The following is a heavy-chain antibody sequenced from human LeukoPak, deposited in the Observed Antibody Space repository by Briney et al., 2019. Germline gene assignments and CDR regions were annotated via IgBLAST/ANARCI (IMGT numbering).Heavy chain of an antibody. D-gene: IGHD3-10*01. V-gene: IGHV3-23*01. J-gene: IGHJ4*02. CDR3: ARVTGYYGSGSYHTPGFDY. CDR2: ISGSGGST. CDR1: GFTFSSYG. Sequence: GGSLRLSCAASGFTFSSYGMSWVRQAPGKGLEWVSAISGSGGSTDYADSVKGRFTISRDNSKYTLYLHMNSLRAEDTAVYYCARVTGYYGSGSYHTPGFDYWGQGTLVTVSS.